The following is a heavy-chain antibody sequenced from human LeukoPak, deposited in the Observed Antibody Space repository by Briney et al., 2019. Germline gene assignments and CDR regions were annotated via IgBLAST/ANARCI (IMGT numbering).Heavy chain of an antibody. D-gene: IGHD6-13*01. CDR3: AKRYSSSSQRVYYFDY. V-gene: IGHV3-11*01. CDR1: GFTFRDSY. Sequence: GGSLRLSCVASGFTFRDSYMNWIRQAPGKGLEWISYITSSGTTMYYADSGRGRFTISRDNSKNTLYLQMNSLRAEDTAVYYCAKRYSSSSQRVYYFDYWGQGTLVTVSS. J-gene: IGHJ4*02. CDR2: ITSSGTTM.